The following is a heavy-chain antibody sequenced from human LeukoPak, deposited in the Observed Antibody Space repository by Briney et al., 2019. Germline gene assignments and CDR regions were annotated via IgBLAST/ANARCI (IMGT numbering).Heavy chain of an antibody. CDR2: IRSKANSYAT. CDR3: TRHDYGDYVSVAFDT. J-gene: IGHJ3*02. Sequence: GGSLRLSCAASGFTFSGSAMHWVRQASGKGLEWVGRIRSKANSYATAYAASVKGRFTISRDDSKNTAYLQMNSLKTEDTAVYYCTRHDYGDYVSVAFDTWGQGTMVTVSS. V-gene: IGHV3-73*01. D-gene: IGHD4-17*01. CDR1: GFTFSGSA.